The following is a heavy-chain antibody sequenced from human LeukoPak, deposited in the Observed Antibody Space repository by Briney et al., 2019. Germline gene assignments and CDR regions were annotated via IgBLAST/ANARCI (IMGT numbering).Heavy chain of an antibody. V-gene: IGHV3-21*01. CDR3: AREIRITMVRDYYMDV. CDR2: ISSTSTYI. J-gene: IGHJ6*03. CDR1: GFMFSSHG. Sequence: GGSLRLSCAASGFMFSSHGMNWVRQAPGQGLEWVSSISSTSTYIYYADSVKGRFAISRDNAKNSLYLQMNSLRAEDTAVYYCAREIRITMVRDYYMDVWGKGTTVTISS. D-gene: IGHD3-10*01.